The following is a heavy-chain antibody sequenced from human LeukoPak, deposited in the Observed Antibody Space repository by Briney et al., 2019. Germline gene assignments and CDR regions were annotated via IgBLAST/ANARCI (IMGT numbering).Heavy chain of an antibody. J-gene: IGHJ4*02. CDR1: GFTFSSYA. CDR2: ISGSGGST. CDR3: AKRMGGRYRDY. D-gene: IGHD1-14*01. Sequence: GGSLRLSCAASGFTFSSYAMSWVRKAPGKGLEWVSAISGSGGSTYYADSVKSRFTISRDNSKNTLYLQMNSLRAEDTAVYYCAKRMGGRYRDYWGQGTLVNVSS. V-gene: IGHV3-23*01.